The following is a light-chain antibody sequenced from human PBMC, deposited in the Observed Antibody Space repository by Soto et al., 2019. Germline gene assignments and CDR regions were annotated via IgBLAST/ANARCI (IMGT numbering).Light chain of an antibody. J-gene: IGKJ2*02. V-gene: IGKV1-12*01. CDR2: ATS. CDR1: QGLNNW. Sequence: DIRMTQSPSSVSASVGDRVTITCRASQGLNNWLAWYQQKPGKAPNLFIYATSSLQSGVPSRFSGRGSGTEFTLTISSLQPEDFATYYCQQGNSLPCTFGQGTKLEIK. CDR3: QQGNSLPCT.